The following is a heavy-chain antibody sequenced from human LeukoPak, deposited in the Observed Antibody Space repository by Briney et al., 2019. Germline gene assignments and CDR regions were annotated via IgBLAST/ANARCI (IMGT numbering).Heavy chain of an antibody. CDR3: ARGVAHSSGIDY. Sequence: ASVKVSCKASGYTFTSYDINWVRQATGQGLEWMGWMNPNSGNTGYAQKFQGRVTITRNTSISTAYMELSSLRSEDTAVYYCARGVAHSSGIDYWGQGTLVTVSS. CDR1: GYTFTSYD. D-gene: IGHD6-19*01. J-gene: IGHJ4*02. V-gene: IGHV1-8*03. CDR2: MNPNSGNT.